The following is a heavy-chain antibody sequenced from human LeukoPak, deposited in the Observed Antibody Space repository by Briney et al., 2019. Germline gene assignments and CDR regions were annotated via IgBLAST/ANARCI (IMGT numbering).Heavy chain of an antibody. J-gene: IGHJ3*02. CDR3: ARGHDSFDM. Sequence: GGSLRLTCAASGITFSSYGMSWVRQAPGKGLEWVSSISSTGGTTYYADSVKGRFTISRDNSKNTLYLQMNSLKIDDTALYYCARGHDSFDMWGQGTMVTVSS. V-gene: IGHV3-23*01. CDR1: GITFSSYG. CDR2: ISSTGGTT.